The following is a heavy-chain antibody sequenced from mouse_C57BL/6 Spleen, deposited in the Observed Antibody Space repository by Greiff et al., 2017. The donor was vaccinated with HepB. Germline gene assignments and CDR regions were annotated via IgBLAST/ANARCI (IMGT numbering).Heavy chain of an antibody. CDR3: AGGNYDWYFDV. V-gene: IGHV1-7*01. J-gene: IGHJ1*03. CDR2: INPSSGYT. CDR1: GYTFTSYW. D-gene: IGHD2-1*01. Sequence: QVQLQQSGAELAKPGASVKLSCKASGYTFTSYWMHWVKQRPGQGLEWIGYINPSSGYTKYNQKFKDKATLTADKSSSTAYMQLSSLTYEDSAVYYCAGGNYDWYFDVWGTGTTVTVSS.